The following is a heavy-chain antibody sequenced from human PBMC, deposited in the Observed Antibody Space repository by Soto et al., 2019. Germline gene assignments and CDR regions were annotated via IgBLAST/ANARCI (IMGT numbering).Heavy chain of an antibody. D-gene: IGHD6-19*01. V-gene: IGHV3-23*01. CDR2: ISGNGGTT. Sequence: GGSLRLSCAPSGFIFSSYAMTWGRQGPGKGLEWVSGISGNGGTTYSADSVKGRFIISRDNSKNTLFLQMNSLRAEDSAIYYCAKRFAYSSGLDGFDIWGQGTMVTVSS. CDR3: AKRFAYSSGLDGFDI. CDR1: GFIFSSYA. J-gene: IGHJ3*02.